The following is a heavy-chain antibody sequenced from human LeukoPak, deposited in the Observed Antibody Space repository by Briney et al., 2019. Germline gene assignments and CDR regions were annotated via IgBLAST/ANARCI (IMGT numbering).Heavy chain of an antibody. CDR1: GYSFTNYG. CDR2: FSAYNGNT. D-gene: IGHD1-1*01. V-gene: IGHV1-18*01. Sequence: GASVKVSCKASGYSFTNYGISWVRQAPGQGLEWMGWFSAYNGNTNYAQKLQDRVTMTTDTSTSTAYMELRSLRSDDTAVYYCARFGDWNLYYYMDVWGKGTTVTVSS. J-gene: IGHJ6*03. CDR3: ARFGDWNLYYYMDV.